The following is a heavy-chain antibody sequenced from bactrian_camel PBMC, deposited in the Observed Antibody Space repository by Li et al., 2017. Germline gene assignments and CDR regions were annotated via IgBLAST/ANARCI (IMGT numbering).Heavy chain of an antibody. CDR1: GYTYNKYC. V-gene: IGHV3S28*01. CDR2: ISAGSGST. Sequence: QVQLVESGGGSVQSGGSLTVSCLASGYTYNKYCMGWFRQAPGKEREAVATISAGSGSTYYTDSVKGRFTISQDNAKKMVYLQMDSRKPEDTAIYYCAADCYRSSEGWTAPYWGQGTQVTVS. J-gene: IGHJ4*01. D-gene: IGHD5*01. CDR3: AADCYRSSEGWTAPY.